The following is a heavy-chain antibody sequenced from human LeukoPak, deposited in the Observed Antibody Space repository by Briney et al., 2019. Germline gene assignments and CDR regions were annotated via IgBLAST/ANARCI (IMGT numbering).Heavy chain of an antibody. Sequence: PGGSLRLSCAASGFTFSSYAMSWVRQAPGKGLEWVSAISGSGGSTYYADSVKGRFTISRDNSKNTLYLQMNSPRAEDTAVYYCAKDFNGGWYPYYYYYGMDVWGQGTTVTVSS. CDR1: GFTFSSYA. CDR2: ISGSGGST. CDR3: AKDFNGGWYPYYYYYGMDV. J-gene: IGHJ6*02. D-gene: IGHD6-19*01. V-gene: IGHV3-23*01.